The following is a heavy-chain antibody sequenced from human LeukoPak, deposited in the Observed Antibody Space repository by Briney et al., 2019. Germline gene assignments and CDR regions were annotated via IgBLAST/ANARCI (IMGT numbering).Heavy chain of an antibody. J-gene: IGHJ4*02. D-gene: IGHD2-2*02. CDR1: GGSISSGSYY. CDR3: ARVGIAGYCSSTSCYSGDY. V-gene: IGHV4-61*02. CDR2: IYTSGST. Sequence: NPSQTLSLTCTVSGGSISSGSYYWSWIRQPAGKGLEWIGRIYTSGSTNYNPSLKSRVTISVDTSKIQFSLKLSSVTAADTAVYYCARVGIAGYCSSTSCYSGDYWGQGTLVTVSS.